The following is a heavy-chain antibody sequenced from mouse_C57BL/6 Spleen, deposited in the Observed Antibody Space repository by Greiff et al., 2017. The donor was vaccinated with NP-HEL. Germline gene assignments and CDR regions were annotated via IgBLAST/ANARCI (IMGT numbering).Heavy chain of an antibody. J-gene: IGHJ2*01. CDR2: IDPSYIST. CDR3: ARYDGVPY. D-gene: IGHD2-12*01. CDR1: VYTFTSYW. V-gene: IGHV1-52*01. Sequence: QVQLQQPGAELVRPGSSVKLSCKASVYTFTSYWMHLVKPRPIPGLEWIGNIDPSYISTHYNQKFKDKATLTVDKSSSTAYMQLSSLTSEDSAVYYCARYDGVPYWGQGTTLTVSS.